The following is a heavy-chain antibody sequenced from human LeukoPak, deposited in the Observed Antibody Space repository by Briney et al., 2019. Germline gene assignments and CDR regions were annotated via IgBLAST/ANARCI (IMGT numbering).Heavy chain of an antibody. V-gene: IGHV4-39*02. Sequence: PSETLSLTWTVSGXSISSGDDYWGWIRQPPGRGREWIATIHYSGFTYYNPSLKSRVTMSVDTSKNQFSLKLTSVTAADTAVYYCARDSGWVKMTTVTIVDYWGQGTLVTVSS. J-gene: IGHJ4*02. CDR1: GXSISSGDDY. CDR3: ARDSGWVKMTTVTIVDY. D-gene: IGHD4-17*01. CDR2: IHYSGFT.